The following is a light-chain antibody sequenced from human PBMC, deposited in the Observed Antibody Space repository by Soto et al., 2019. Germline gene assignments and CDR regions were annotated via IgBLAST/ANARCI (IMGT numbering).Light chain of an antibody. CDR2: WAS. Sequence: DIVMTQSPDSLAVSRGERATVNCKSSQSVLDNSYKKNYLAWYQQKKGQPPKLLIYWASTRESGVPDRFSGSESGTDFTLTISSLQAEDVAVYYCQQYRYTPWTFGQGTKVEIK. J-gene: IGKJ1*01. CDR3: QQYRYTPWT. V-gene: IGKV4-1*01. CDR1: QSVLDNSYKKNY.